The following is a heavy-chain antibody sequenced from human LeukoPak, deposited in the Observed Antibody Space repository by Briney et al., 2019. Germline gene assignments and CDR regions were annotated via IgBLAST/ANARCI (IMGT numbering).Heavy chain of an antibody. CDR1: GYTFSSYG. J-gene: IGHJ4*02. D-gene: IGHD3-10*01. CDR3: ARGPPYVSGSPCFY. V-gene: IGHV1-18*01. CDR2: ISANNANT. Sequence: ASVKVSCKASGYTFSSYGITWVRQAPGQGLEWMGWISANNANTNYAQKFQGRVTMTTDTSTSTAYMELRTLRSDDTAVYYCARGPPYVSGSPCFYWGQGTLVTVSS.